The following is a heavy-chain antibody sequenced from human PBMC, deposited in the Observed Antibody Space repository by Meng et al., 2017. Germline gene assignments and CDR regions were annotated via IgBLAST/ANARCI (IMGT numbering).Heavy chain of an antibody. D-gene: IGHD2-21*02. J-gene: IGHJ4*02. CDR3: ARAGPLEYQAYCGGDCYSIHFDY. CDR1: GGTFSSYA. Sequence: SVKVSCKASGGTFSSYAISWVRQAPGQGLEWMGGIIPIFGTANYAQKFQGRVTITADKSTSTAYMELSSLRSEDTAVYYCARAGPLEYQAYCGGDCYSIHFDYWGQGTLVTVSS. V-gene: IGHV1-69*06. CDR2: IIPIFGTA.